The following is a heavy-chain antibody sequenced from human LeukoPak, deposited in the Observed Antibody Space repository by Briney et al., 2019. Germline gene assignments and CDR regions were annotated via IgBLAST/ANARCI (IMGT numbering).Heavy chain of an antibody. D-gene: IGHD3-9*01. CDR1: GGSISSYY. Sequence: SETLSLTCTVSGGSISSYYWSWIRQPAGKGLEWIGRIYTSGNTKYNPSLKSRLSMSVDTSKNQFSLRLSSVTAADTAVYYCARGDYDILTEDYWGQGTLVTVSS. CDR3: ARGDYDILTEDY. CDR2: IYTSGNT. J-gene: IGHJ4*02. V-gene: IGHV4-4*07.